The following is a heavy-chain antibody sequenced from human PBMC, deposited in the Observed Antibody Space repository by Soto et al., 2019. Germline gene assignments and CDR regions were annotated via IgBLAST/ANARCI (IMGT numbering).Heavy chain of an antibody. Sequence: ASVKVSCKASGYTFTGYYMHWVRQAPGQGLEWMGWINPNSGGTNYAQKFQGWVTMTRDTSISTAYMELSRLRSDDTAVYYCARGCIGSGSGSYYYYYYGMDVWGQGTTVTVSS. CDR3: ARGCIGSGSGSYYYYYYGMDV. CDR2: INPNSGGT. J-gene: IGHJ6*02. CDR1: GYTFTGYY. V-gene: IGHV1-2*04. D-gene: IGHD3-10*01.